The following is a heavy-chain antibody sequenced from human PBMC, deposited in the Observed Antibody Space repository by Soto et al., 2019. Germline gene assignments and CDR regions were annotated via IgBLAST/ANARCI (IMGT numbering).Heavy chain of an antibody. CDR2: IYYSGST. CDR1: GGSVSSGSYY. V-gene: IGHV4-61*01. Sequence: QVQLQESGPGLVKPSETLSLTCTVSGGSVSSGSYYWSWIRQPPGTGLEWIGYIYYSGSTNYNPSLKSRVTISVDTSKNQSSLKLSSVTAADPAVYYCARRSSSWYHPFDYWGQGTLVTVSS. CDR3: ARRSSSWYHPFDY. D-gene: IGHD6-13*01. J-gene: IGHJ4*02.